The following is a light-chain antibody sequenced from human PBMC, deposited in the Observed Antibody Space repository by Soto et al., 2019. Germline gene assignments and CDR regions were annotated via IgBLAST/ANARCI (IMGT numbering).Light chain of an antibody. V-gene: IGKV3-20*01. Sequence: EIVMTQSPATLSVSPRESASLSCRARRVVGSKVGWHQQNPGQARRLLIYGATGRAASIADWISGSGSGTDFTLTISRLEPEYFAVYYCQQYTSSLITFGQGTRLEI. CDR3: QQYTSSLIT. CDR1: RVVGSK. J-gene: IGKJ5*01. CDR2: GAT.